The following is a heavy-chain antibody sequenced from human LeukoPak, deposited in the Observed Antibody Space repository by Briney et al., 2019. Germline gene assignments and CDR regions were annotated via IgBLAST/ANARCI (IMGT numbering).Heavy chain of an antibody. Sequence: SETLSLTRTVSGDSISTYYWSWIRQPAGKGLEWIGRMYIRGSTNYNPSLKSRVTMSVDTSKNQFSLKLSSVTAADTAVYYCARDSSGNDIWGQGTTVTVSS. CDR2: MYIRGST. V-gene: IGHV4-4*07. D-gene: IGHD6-25*01. CDR3: ARDSSGNDI. J-gene: IGHJ3*02. CDR1: GDSISTYY.